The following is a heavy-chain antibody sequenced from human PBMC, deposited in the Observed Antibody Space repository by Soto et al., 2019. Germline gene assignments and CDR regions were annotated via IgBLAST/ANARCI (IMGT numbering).Heavy chain of an antibody. CDR2: IYYSGST. D-gene: IGHD2-21*01. Sequence: SETLSLTCTVSGGSISSSSYYWGWIRQPPGKGLEWIGSIYYSGSTYYNPSLKSRVTISVDTSKNQFSLKLSSVTAADTAVYYCARQVDGGLLWWWGQGTLVTVSS. CDR1: GGSISSSSYY. V-gene: IGHV4-39*01. J-gene: IGHJ4*02. CDR3: ARQVDGGLLWW.